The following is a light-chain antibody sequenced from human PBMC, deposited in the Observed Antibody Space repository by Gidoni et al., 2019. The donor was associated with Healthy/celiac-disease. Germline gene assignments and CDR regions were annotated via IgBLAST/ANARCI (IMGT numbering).Light chain of an antibody. CDR3: QSADSSGTYVV. CDR2: KDS. CDR1: SLPKQY. J-gene: IGLJ2*01. Sequence: SYELTQPPSVSVSPGHTARITCSGDSLPKQYAYWYQQKPGQAPVLVIYKDSERPSGIPERFSGASSGTTVTLTISGVHAEDEAYYYCQSADSSGTYVVFGGGTKLTVL. V-gene: IGLV3-25*03.